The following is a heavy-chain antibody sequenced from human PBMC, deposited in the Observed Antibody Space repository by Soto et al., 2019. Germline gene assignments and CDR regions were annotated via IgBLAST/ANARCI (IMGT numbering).Heavy chain of an antibody. Sequence: EVQLLESGGGLGQPGGSLRLSCAASGFTFTNYAMSWVRQAPGKGPEWVSAISGDGGSTYYADSVKGRFTISRDDSKNTLYLQMNSLRAEDTAAYYCAQTGSSSSYYYYYMDVWGKGTTVTVSS. D-gene: IGHD6-6*01. CDR2: ISGDGGST. CDR1: GFTFTNYA. J-gene: IGHJ6*03. V-gene: IGHV3-23*01. CDR3: AQTGSSSSYYYYYMDV.